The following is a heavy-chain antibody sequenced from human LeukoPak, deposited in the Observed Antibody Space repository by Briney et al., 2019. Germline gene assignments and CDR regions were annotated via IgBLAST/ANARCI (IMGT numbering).Heavy chain of an antibody. CDR2: ISYDGSDK. V-gene: IGHV3-30*18. CDR1: GFTFTNYG. D-gene: IGHD3-22*01. CDR3: AKGIDSSGYWADY. J-gene: IGHJ4*02. Sequence: GGSLRLSCAASGFTFTNYGMHWVRQAPGKGLEWVALISYDGSDKNYADSVKGRFTISRDNSKDTLYMQMNSLRAEDTAVYYCAKGIDSSGYWADYWGQGTLVTVSS.